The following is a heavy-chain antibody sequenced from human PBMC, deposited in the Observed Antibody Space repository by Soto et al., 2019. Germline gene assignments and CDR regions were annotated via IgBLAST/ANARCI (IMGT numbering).Heavy chain of an antibody. V-gene: IGHV4-59*08. D-gene: IGHD2-15*01. J-gene: IGHJ5*02. CDR2: IYYSGST. CDR1: GGSISSYY. Sequence: SETLSLTCTVSGGSISSYYWSWIRQPPGKGLEWIGCIYYSGSTNYNPSLKSRVTISVDTSKSQFSLTLSSVTAADTAVYYCARQCRGVTCHWFVPWGQGTLVTVSS. CDR3: ARQCRGVTCHWFVP.